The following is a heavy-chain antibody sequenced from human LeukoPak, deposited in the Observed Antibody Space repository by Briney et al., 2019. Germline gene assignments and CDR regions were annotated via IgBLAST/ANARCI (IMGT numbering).Heavy chain of an antibody. V-gene: IGHV3-30*04. CDR3: ATEDPATVTTYGFDS. D-gene: IGHD4-17*01. CDR2: ISFDGGIK. Sequence: GGSLRLSCAASGFLFNSSAMHWVRQAPGKGLEWVAVISFDGGIKYYADSVKGRFTISRDNTKNSVYLQMNNVTTEDTAVYYCATEDPATVTTYGFDSWGQGTLVTVSS. CDR1: GFLFNSSA. J-gene: IGHJ4*02.